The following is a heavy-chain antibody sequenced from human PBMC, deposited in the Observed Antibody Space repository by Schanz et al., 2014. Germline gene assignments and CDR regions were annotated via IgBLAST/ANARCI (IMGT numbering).Heavy chain of an antibody. CDR3: AKDAAYYDSVNFPDH. Sequence: AQLVESGGGVVQPGRSLRLSCAASGFTFTTYAMTWVRQAPGKGLEWVSNISPTGSSTYYADSVKGRFTISRDNSKNTLYLQMNSLRAEDTAIYFCAKDAAYYDSVNFPDHWGQGTLVTVSS. J-gene: IGHJ4*02. CDR2: ISPTGSST. V-gene: IGHV3-23*04. D-gene: IGHD3-22*01. CDR1: GFTFTTYA.